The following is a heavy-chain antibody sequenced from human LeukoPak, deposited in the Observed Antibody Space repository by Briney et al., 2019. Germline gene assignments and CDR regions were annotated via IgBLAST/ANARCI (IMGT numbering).Heavy chain of an antibody. CDR2: IYYSGST. CDR3: ARRVVVTDYNWFDP. CDR1: GGSLSSSSYC. D-gene: IGHD2-21*02. V-gene: IGHV4-39*01. J-gene: IGHJ5*02. Sequence: PSETLSLTCTVSGGSLSSSSYCWAWVRQPPWKGLESIGNIYYSGSTYYKPSLKSRVPISVDTSKNQFPLKLSSVTAADTAVYYCARRVVVTDYNWFDPWGQGTLVTVSS.